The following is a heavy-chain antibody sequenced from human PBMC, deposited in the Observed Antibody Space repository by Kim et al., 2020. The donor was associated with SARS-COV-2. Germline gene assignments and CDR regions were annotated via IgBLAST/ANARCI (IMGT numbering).Heavy chain of an antibody. CDR1: GYPFSSFG. V-gene: IGHV1-18*01. Sequence: ASVKVSCKTSGYPFSSFGLTWVRQAPGQGLEWRGWITPLNFSAHYTQKFQGRLTMTAHFSTSTAYMELRSLRSDDTAVYYCSRSMFDYFWGTSPKKEDAWGKGTLLTVSS. J-gene: IGHJ5*02. D-gene: IGHD3-16*01. CDR3: SRSMFDYFWGTSPKKEDA. CDR2: ITPLNFSA.